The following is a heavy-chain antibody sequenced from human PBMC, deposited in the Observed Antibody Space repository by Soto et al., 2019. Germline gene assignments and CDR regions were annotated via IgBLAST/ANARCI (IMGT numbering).Heavy chain of an antibody. Sequence: EVQLVESGGGLVQPGRSLRLSCAGSGFSFDDYAMHWVRQAPGKGLEWVSGIGWDGDSTGYADSVKGRFKISRDNAKKSMYLQMNRLRPEDTALYYCAKCRSSCVEYGMDVWGQGTTVTVSS. CDR2: IGWDGDST. D-gene: IGHD2-21*01. CDR1: GFSFDDYA. J-gene: IGHJ6*02. CDR3: AKCRSSCVEYGMDV. V-gene: IGHV3-9*01.